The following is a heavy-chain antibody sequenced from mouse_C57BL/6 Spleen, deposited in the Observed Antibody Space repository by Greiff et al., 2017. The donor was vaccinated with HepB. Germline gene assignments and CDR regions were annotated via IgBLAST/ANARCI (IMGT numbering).Heavy chain of an antibody. CDR3: ARHYEYDANYFDY. D-gene: IGHD2-4*01. CDR2: IYPRDGST. CDR1: GYTFTSYD. V-gene: IGHV1-85*01. Sequence: QVQLQQSGPELVKPGASVKLSCKASGYTFTSYDINWVKQRPGQGLEWIGWIYPRDGSTKYNEKFKGKATLTVDTASSTAYMELHSLTSEDSAVYFCARHYEYDANYFDYWGQGTTLTVSS. J-gene: IGHJ2*01.